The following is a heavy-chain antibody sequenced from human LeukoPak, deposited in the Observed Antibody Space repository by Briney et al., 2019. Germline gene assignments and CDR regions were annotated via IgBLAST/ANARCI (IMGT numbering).Heavy chain of an antibody. CDR1: GYTFTSHG. D-gene: IGHD6-19*01. CDR3: ARGGTSGWRTPNDDY. V-gene: IGHV1-18*01. J-gene: IGHJ4*02. Sequence: ASVKVSCKASGYTFTSHGISWVRQAPGQGLEWMGWISAYNGNTNYAQKLQGRVTMTTDTSTNTVYMELRSLRSDDTAVYYCARGGTSGWRTPNDDYWGQGTLVTVSS. CDR2: ISAYNGNT.